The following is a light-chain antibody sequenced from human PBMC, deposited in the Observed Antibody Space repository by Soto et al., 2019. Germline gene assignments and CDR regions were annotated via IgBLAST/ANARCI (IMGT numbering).Light chain of an antibody. CDR1: QSLLHSNGYNY. J-gene: IGKJ2*01. V-gene: IGKV2-28*01. CDR3: MQALQTPRYT. Sequence: DIVMTQSPLSLPVTPGEPASISCRSSQSLLHSNGYNYLDWYLQKPGQSPQLLIYLGSNRASGVPERFRGSGSGTDFTLKISRVEDEDVGGYYCMQALQTPRYTFGQQTKLAIK. CDR2: LGS.